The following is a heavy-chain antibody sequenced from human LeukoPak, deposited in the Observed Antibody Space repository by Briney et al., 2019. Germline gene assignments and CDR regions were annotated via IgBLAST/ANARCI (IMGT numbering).Heavy chain of an antibody. CDR1: GGSISSSTYY. V-gene: IGHV4-39*01. Sequence: SETLSLTCTVSGGSISSSTYYCGWIRQPPGKGLEWIGSIYNSGSTYYNPSLNSRVTISVDTSKNQFSLKLSSVAAADTAVYYCARHDPPRWPYYFDYWGQGTLVTVSS. J-gene: IGHJ4*02. D-gene: IGHD4-23*01. CDR2: IYNSGST. CDR3: ARHDPPRWPYYFDY.